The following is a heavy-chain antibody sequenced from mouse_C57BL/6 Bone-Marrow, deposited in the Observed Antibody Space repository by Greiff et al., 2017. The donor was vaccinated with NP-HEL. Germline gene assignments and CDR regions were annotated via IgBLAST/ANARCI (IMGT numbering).Heavy chain of an antibody. J-gene: IGHJ4*01. D-gene: IGHD2-12*01. Sequence: EVMLVESGGGLVKPGGSLKLSCAASGFTFSSYAMSWVRQTPEKRLEWVATISDGGSYTYYPDNVKGRFTISRDNAKNKLYLQMSHLKSEDTAMYYCARAPLLRLDAMDYWGQGTSVTVSS. V-gene: IGHV5-4*03. CDR1: GFTFSSYA. CDR2: ISDGGSYT. CDR3: ARAPLLRLDAMDY.